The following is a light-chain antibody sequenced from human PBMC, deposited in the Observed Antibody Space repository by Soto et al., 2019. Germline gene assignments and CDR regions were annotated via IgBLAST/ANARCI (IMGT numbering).Light chain of an antibody. CDR2: DSN. J-gene: IGLJ2*01. V-gene: IGLV1-51*01. Sequence: QSVLTQPPSVYAAPGQKVTISCSGSSSDIGKNFACWYQQLPGTAPKLLIYDSNKRPSGIPDRFSGSKSGTSATLDITGLQTGDEADYYCQSWDSRLSVVVFGGGTKLTVL. CDR3: QSWDSRLSVVV. CDR1: SSDIGKNF.